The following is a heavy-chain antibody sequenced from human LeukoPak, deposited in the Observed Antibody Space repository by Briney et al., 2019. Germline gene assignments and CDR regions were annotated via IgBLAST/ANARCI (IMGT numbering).Heavy chain of an antibody. CDR2: INHSGST. J-gene: IGHJ4*02. V-gene: IGHV4-34*01. Sequence: KPSETLSLTCAVYGGSFSGYYWSWIRQPPGKGLGWIGEINHSGSTNYNPSLKSRVTISVDTSKNQFSLKLSSVTAADTAVYYCARGQDIVVVPAASTPYYFDYWGQGTLVTVSS. D-gene: IGHD2-2*01. CDR3: ARGQDIVVVPAASTPYYFDY. CDR1: GGSFSGYY.